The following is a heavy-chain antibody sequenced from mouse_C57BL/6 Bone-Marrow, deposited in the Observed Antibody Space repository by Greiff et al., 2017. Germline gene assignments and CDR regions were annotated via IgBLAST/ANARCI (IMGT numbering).Heavy chain of an antibody. V-gene: IGHV1-61*01. CDR3: ARVGTSSSNHDY. CDR1: GYTFTSYW. D-gene: IGHD2-5*01. Sequence: VQLQQPGAELVRPGSSVKLSCKASGYTFTSYWMDWVKQRPGQGLEWIGNIYPSDSETHYNQKFKDKATLTVDKSSSTAYMQLSSLTSEDSAVYYCARVGTSSSNHDYWGQGTTLTVSS. CDR2: IYPSDSET. J-gene: IGHJ2*01.